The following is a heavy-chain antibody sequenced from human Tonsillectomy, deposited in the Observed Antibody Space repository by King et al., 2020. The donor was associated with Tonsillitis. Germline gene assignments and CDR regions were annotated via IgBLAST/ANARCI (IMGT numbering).Heavy chain of an antibody. Sequence: VQLVESGGGVVQPGRSLRLSCATSGFHFNNYGMHWVRQAPGKGLEWVALIWHDGSKEYGDSVKGRFNISRDNSKNTLYLQMDSLRAEDTAMYYCARDGANGGQGTLVTVSS. CDR2: IWHDGSK. V-gene: IGHV3-33*01. D-gene: IGHD4/OR15-4a*01. CDR3: ARDGAN. J-gene: IGHJ4*02. CDR1: GFHFNNYG.